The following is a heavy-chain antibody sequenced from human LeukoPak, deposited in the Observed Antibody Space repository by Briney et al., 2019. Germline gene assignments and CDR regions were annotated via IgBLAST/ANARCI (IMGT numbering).Heavy chain of an antibody. Sequence: GGSLRLSCAASGFSFSSYWMGWVRQAPGKGLEWVANIKRDGSEKYYVDSVKGRFTISRDNAKSSLYLQMNGLRAEDTAVYYCAREGYISGYGVIDYWGQGTLVTVSS. CDR2: IKRDGSEK. CDR3: AREGYISGYGVIDY. V-gene: IGHV3-7*01. CDR1: GFSFSSYW. J-gene: IGHJ4*02. D-gene: IGHD5-18*01.